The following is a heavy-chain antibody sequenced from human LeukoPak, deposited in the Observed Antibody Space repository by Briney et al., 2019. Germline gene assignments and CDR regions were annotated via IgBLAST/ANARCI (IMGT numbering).Heavy chain of an antibody. CDR2: ITGSGGSA. CDR1: GFTFSSYA. CDR3: AKENSGLPHYDAFDI. D-gene: IGHD5-12*01. J-gene: IGHJ3*02. V-gene: IGHV3-23*01. Sequence: PGGSLRLSCAASGFTFSSYAMSWVRQAPGKGLEWVSAITGSGGSAYYADSVKGRFTISRDNSKDTLYLEMNSLRAEDTAVYYCAKENSGLPHYDAFDIWGQGTMVTVSS.